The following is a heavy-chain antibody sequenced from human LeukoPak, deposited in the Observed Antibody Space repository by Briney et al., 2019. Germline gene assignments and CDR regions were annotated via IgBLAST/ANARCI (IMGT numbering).Heavy chain of an antibody. CDR1: GFTVSSNF. Sequence: RGGSLRLSCAASGFTVSSNFMSWVRQAPEKGLEWVSVMYSEGSTYYAASVKGRFTISRDNTKNTVYLQMNSLRVEDTAIYYCARSGHGWFDRWGQGTLVTVST. V-gene: IGHV3-53*01. D-gene: IGHD3-10*01. CDR2: MYSEGST. J-gene: IGHJ5*02. CDR3: ARSGHGWFDR.